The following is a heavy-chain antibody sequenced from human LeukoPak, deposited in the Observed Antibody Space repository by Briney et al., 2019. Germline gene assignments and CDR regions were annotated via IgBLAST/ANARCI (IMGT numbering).Heavy chain of an antibody. CDR3: ARGSSLMVRGVMADY. D-gene: IGHD3-10*01. CDR1: GFTFSTYA. J-gene: IGHJ4*02. CDR2: ISGSGDIT. Sequence: PGGSLRLSCAASGFTFSTYAMSWVRQAPGKGLEWVSVISGSGDITYYADSVKGRFTISRDNSKNTLYLQMNSLRDEDTAVYYCARGSSLMVRGVMADYWGQGTLVTVSS. V-gene: IGHV3-23*01.